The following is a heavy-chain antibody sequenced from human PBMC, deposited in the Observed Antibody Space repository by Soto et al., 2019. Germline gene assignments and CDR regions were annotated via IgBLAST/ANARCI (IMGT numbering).Heavy chain of an antibody. CDR3: ASPYCSGGSGYLPEYSQY. J-gene: IGHJ1*01. V-gene: IGHV3-30*03. CDR1: GFSFSYYA. CDR2: IAYDSSKK. Sequence: QVQLVESGGGVVQPGRSVRLSCAASGFSFSYYAMHWVRQAPGKGLEWVAVIAYDSSKKYYADSVKGRFTISRDNSKNTFYRQMNSLRDDDTAVYYWASPYCSGGSGYLPEYSQYWGQGPRVTVS. D-gene: IGHD2-15*01.